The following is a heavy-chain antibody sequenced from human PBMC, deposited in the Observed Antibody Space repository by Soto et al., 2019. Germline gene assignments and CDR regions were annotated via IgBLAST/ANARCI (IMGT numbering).Heavy chain of an antibody. V-gene: IGHV3-23*01. CDR2: IGSSGGAT. CDR1: GFTFSTYA. J-gene: IGHJ4*02. Sequence: EAQLLESGGGLVQPGGSLGLSCAASGFTFSTYAMSWVRQAPGRGLEWVSSIGSSGGATFYAASVKGRFTISRDNSKNTLVLQMIILKDEDTAVYFCVKRSLTGTYYFDSWGQGTLVTVST. CDR3: VKRSLTGTYYFDS. D-gene: IGHD3-10*01.